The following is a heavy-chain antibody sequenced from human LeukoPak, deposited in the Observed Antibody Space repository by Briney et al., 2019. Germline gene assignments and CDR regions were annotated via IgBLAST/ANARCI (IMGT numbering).Heavy chain of an antibody. CDR2: IYHSGST. D-gene: IGHD6-19*01. J-gene: IGHJ4*02. CDR3: VDGTYFDY. V-gene: IGHV4-30-2*02. CDR1: GGSISSGGYS. Sequence: SETLSLTCAVSGGSISSGGYSWSWIRQPPGKGLEWIGYIYHSGSTYYNPSLKSRVTISVDRSKNQFSLKLSSVTAADTAVYYCVDGTYFDYWGQGTLVTVSS.